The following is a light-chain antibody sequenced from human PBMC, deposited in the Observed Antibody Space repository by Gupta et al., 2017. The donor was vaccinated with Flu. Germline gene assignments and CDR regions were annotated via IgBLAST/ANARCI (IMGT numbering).Light chain of an antibody. V-gene: IGLV2-23*01. CDR3: CSDAGANIFV. Sequence: QSALTQPASVSGSPGQSITISCTGTSSDVGTYKLVSWYQQSPGKAPKLIMYEATKRPSGISDRFSGSNSDITASLTISGLQAEDEAQYFCCSDAGANIFVFGAGTKVTVL. J-gene: IGLJ1*01. CDR1: SSDVGTYKL. CDR2: EAT.